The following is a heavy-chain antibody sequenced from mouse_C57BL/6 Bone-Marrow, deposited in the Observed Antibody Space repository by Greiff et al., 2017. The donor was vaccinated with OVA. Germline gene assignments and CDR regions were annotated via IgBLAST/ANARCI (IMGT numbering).Heavy chain of an antibody. J-gene: IGHJ3*01. CDR1: GYSFTDYN. V-gene: IGHV1-39*01. CDR3: ARNHYGRVAWFAY. CDR2: INPNYGTT. D-gene: IGHD1-1*01. Sequence: EVQLQESGPELVKPGASVKISCKASGYSFTDYNMNWVKQSNGKSLEWIGVINPNYGTTSYNQKFKGKATLTVDQSSSTAYMQLNSLTSEDSAVYFCARNHYGRVAWFAYWGQGTLVTVSA.